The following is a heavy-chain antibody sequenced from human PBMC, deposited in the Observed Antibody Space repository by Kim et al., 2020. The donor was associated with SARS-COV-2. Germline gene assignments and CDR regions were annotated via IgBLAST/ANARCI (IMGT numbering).Heavy chain of an antibody. CDR2: IYYSGST. CDR3: SGGTDTAMANFDY. V-gene: IGHV4-59*01. Sequence: SETLSLPCTVSGGSISSYYWSWIRQPPGKGLEWIGYIYYSGSTNYNTSLKSRVTISVDTSKNQFSLKLSSVTAADTAVYYCSGGTDTAMANFDYWGQGTLVTVSS. CDR1: GGSISSYY. D-gene: IGHD5-18*01. J-gene: IGHJ4*02.